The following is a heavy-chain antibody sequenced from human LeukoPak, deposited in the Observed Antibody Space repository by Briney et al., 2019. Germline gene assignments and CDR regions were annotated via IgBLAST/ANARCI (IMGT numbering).Heavy chain of an antibody. CDR3: ASFADIVVVPAAANWFDP. J-gene: IGHJ5*02. Sequence: PGGSLRLSCAASGFTFSSYAMSWVRQAPGKGLEWVSAISGSGGSTYYADSVKGRFTISRDNAKNSLYLQMNSLRAEDTAVYYCASFADIVVVPAAANWFDPWGQGTLVTVSS. CDR1: GFTFSSYA. V-gene: IGHV3-23*01. CDR2: ISGSGGST. D-gene: IGHD2-2*01.